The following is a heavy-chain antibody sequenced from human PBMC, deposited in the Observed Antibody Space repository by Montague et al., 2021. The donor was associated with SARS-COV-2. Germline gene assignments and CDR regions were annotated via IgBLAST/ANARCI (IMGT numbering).Heavy chain of an antibody. CDR2: IHTSGST. V-gene: IGHV4-4*07. CDR1: GGSISSYY. J-gene: IGHJ6*02. CDR3: ASGKYYDFWSGYYSHDYVSGMDV. Sequence: SETLSLTRTVSGGSISSYYWSWIRQSAGKGLEWIGRIHTSGSTDXNPSLNSRVTMSVDTSKNQFSLKLSSVTAADTAVYYCASGKYYDFWSGYYSHDYVSGMDVWGQGTTVTVSS. D-gene: IGHD3-3*01.